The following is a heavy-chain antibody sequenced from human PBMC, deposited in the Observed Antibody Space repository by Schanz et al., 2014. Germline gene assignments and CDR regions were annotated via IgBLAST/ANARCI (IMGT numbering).Heavy chain of an antibody. D-gene: IGHD3-10*01. V-gene: IGHV3-23*04. CDR3: VSSGSYSSYAF. J-gene: IGHJ4*02. CDR2: ISDSGDTA. CDR1: GFTFTNYA. Sequence: EVQLAESGGGLVQPGGSLRLSCAASGFTFTNYAMSWVRQAPGKGLEWVSLISDSGDTAYYADSVKGRFTISRDNAKNSLYLQMNSLRAEDTAVYHCVSSGSYSSYAFWGQGALVTVSS.